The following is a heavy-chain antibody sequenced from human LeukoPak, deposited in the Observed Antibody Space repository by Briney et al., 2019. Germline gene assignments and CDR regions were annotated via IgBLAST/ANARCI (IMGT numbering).Heavy chain of an antibody. CDR1: GYTFTSYG. D-gene: IGHD3-9*01. V-gene: IGHV1-18*04. CDR2: ISAYNGNT. CDR3: ARDLDDILTGYQDAFDI. J-gene: IGHJ3*02. Sequence: ASVKVSCKASGYTFTSYGISWVRQAPGQGLEWMGWISAYNGNTNYAQKLQGRVTMTTDASTSTAYMELRSLRSDDTAVYYCARDLDDILTGYQDAFDIWGQGTMVTVSS.